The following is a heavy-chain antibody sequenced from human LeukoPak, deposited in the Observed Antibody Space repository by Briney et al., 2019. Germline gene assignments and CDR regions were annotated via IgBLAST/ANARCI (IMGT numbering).Heavy chain of an antibody. CDR3: ARLDWSTAMVKYYFDY. Sequence: SETLSLTCTVSGGSISSSSYYWGWIRQPPGKGLEWIGSIYYSGSTYYNPSLKSRVTISVDTSKNQFSLKLSSVTAADTAVYYCARLDWSTAMVKYYFDYWGQGTLVTVSS. CDR2: IYYSGST. V-gene: IGHV4-39*07. J-gene: IGHJ4*02. CDR1: GGSISSSSYY. D-gene: IGHD5-18*01.